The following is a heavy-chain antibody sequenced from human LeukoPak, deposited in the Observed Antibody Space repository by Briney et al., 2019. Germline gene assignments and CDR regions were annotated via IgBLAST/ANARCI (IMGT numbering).Heavy chain of an antibody. CDR2: ISGSGGST. J-gene: IGHJ4*02. V-gene: IGHV3-23*01. Sequence: GGSLRLSCAASGFTFSSYAMSWVRQAPGKGLEWVSAISGSGGSTYYADSVEGRFTISRDNSKNTLYLQMNSLRAEDTAVYYCANGNRYSGYVFDYWGQGTLVTVSS. CDR1: GFTFSSYA. CDR3: ANGNRYSGYVFDY. D-gene: IGHD5-12*01.